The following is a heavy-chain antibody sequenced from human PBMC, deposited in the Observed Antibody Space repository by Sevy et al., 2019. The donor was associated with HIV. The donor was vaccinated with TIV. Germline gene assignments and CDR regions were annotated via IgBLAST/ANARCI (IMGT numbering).Heavy chain of an antibody. CDR1: GFTFGDYV. J-gene: IGHJ6*02. CDR3: TRADYYGSGGGYNGMDV. Sequence: GGSLRLSCTASGFTFGDYVMTWFRQAPGKGLEWVGFIRSKGYGGTRDYAASVRGRFTISRDDSKSIAYLQMHSLETEDSGVYYCTRADYYGSGGGYNGMDVWGQGTTVTVSS. CDR2: IRSKGYGGTR. V-gene: IGHV3-49*03. D-gene: IGHD3-10*01.